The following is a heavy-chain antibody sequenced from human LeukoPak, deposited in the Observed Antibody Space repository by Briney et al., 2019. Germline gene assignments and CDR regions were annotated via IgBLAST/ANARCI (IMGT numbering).Heavy chain of an antibody. CDR3: ARDRYYYDSSGSYGMDV. V-gene: IGHV1-2*02. D-gene: IGHD3-22*01. CDR2: INPNSGGT. Sequence: GASVTVSCKASGYTFTGYYMHWVRQAPGQGLEWMGWINPNSGGTNYAQKFQGRVTMTRDTSISTAYMELSRLRSDDTAVYYCARDRYYYDSSGSYGMDVWGQGTTVTVSS. CDR1: GYTFTGYY. J-gene: IGHJ6*02.